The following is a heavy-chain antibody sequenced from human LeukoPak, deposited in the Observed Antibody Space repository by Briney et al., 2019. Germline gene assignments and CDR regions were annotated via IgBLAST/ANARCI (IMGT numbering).Heavy chain of an antibody. CDR1: GYTFNTYG. V-gene: IGHV1-18*01. CDR2: ISAHDGNT. J-gene: IGHJ4*02. CDR3: ARDGVADGSWSQFDF. D-gene: IGHD6-13*01. Sequence: ASVKVSCKASGYTFNTYGISWVRQAPGQGLEWMGWISAHDGNTKYAEQLQGRVIMTTDTSTSTAYLELRTLTSDDTAVYYCARDGVADGSWSQFDFWGQGTLVSVPS.